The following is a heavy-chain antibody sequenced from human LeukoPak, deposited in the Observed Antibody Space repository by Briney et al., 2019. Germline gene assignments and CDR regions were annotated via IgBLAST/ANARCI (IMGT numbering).Heavy chain of an antibody. J-gene: IGHJ5*02. CDR3: ARDSGGPAKIRFGDRDKNWFDP. CDR1: GYSISSGYY. D-gene: IGHD3-10*01. CDR2: IYYSGST. Sequence: KPSETLSLTCTVSGYSISSGYYWGWIRQPPGKGLEWIGSIYYSGSTYYNPSLKSRVTISVDTSKNQFSLKLSSVTAADTAVYYCARDSGGPAKIRFGDRDKNWFDPWGQGTLVTVSS. V-gene: IGHV4-38-2*02.